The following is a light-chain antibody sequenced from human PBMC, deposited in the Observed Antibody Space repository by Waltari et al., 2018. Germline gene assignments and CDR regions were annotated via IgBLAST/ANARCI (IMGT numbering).Light chain of an antibody. V-gene: IGKV3-15*01. CDR2: DAS. J-gene: IGKJ2*01. CDR3: QQYNYYYT. Sequence: VMTQSPATLSVSPGESATLSCRASQSVSNDLAWYQQKPGQSPRLLIYDASTRVTGIPARFSGSGSGTEFTLTISSLQSEDFAIYYCQQYNYYYTFGQGTKLEIK. CDR1: QSVSND.